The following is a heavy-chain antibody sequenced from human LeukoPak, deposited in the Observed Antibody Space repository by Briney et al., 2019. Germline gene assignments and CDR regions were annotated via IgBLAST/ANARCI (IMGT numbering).Heavy chain of an antibody. CDR2: IHTGNGFT. V-gene: IGHV1-3*04. CDR3: ARSEYDLQGSSARWPDY. CDR1: GYSFTNYA. J-gene: IGHJ4*02. Sequence: GASVKVSCTASGYSFTNYAFHWVRQAPGQSLEWMGWIHTGNGFTRYSQKFQGRVTITRDTSASTAYMELSSLRSEDTAVYYCARSEYDLQGSSARWPDYWGQGALVTVSS. D-gene: IGHD2/OR15-2a*01.